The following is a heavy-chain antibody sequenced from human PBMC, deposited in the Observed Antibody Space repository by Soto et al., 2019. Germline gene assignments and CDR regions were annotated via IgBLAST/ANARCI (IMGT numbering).Heavy chain of an antibody. J-gene: IGHJ4*02. CDR1: GFTFSRYT. V-gene: IGHV3-48*04. Sequence: EVQLVESGGGLVQSGGSLILTCAASGFTFSRYTMNRVRQAPGKGLEWLSYISGGGGTMFYADSVKGRVTISRDNAKNSLYLQMDSLRAEDTAVYYCARDKSGSYSIDYWGQGTLVTVSS. CDR2: ISGGGGTM. CDR3: ARDKSGSYSIDY. D-gene: IGHD1-26*01.